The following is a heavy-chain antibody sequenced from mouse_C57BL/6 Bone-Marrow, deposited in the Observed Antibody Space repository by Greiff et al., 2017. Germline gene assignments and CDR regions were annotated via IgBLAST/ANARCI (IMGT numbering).Heavy chain of an antibody. Sequence: VQLKQSGAELVRPGASVKLSCTASGFNIKDDYMHWVKQRPEQCLEWIGWIDPENGDTEYASKFQGKATITADTSSNTAYLQISSLTSEDTAVYYCNHYYRSSYGAYWGQGTLVTVSA. J-gene: IGHJ3*01. CDR3: NHYYRSSYGAY. CDR2: IDPENGDT. D-gene: IGHD1-1*01. CDR1: GFNIKDDY. V-gene: IGHV14-4*01.